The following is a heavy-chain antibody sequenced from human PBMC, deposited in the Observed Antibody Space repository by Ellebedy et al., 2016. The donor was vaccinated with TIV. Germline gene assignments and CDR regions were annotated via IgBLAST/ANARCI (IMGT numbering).Heavy chain of an antibody. CDR3: ARSAYYYDTNWFDP. J-gene: IGHJ5*02. D-gene: IGHD3-22*01. Sequence: MPSETLSLTCTVSGGSISSYYWSWIRQPPGKGLEWIGYIYYSGSTNYNPSLKSRVTISVDTSKNQFSLKLSSVTAADTAVYYCARSAYYYDTNWFDPWGQGTLVTVSS. CDR1: GGSISSYY. CDR2: IYYSGST. V-gene: IGHV4-59*01.